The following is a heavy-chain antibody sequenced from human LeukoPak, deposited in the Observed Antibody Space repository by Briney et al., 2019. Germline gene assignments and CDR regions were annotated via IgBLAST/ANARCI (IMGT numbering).Heavy chain of an antibody. CDR1: GGSISSGSYY. CDR3: ARESPETYSSSWYGNFDY. J-gene: IGHJ4*02. Sequence: PSQTLSLTCTVSGGSISSGSYYWSWIWQPAGKGLEWIGRIYTSGSTNYNPSLKSRVTISVDTSKNQFSLKLSSVTAADTAVYYCARESPETYSSSWYGNFDYWGQGTLVTVSS. V-gene: IGHV4-61*02. D-gene: IGHD6-13*01. CDR2: IYTSGST.